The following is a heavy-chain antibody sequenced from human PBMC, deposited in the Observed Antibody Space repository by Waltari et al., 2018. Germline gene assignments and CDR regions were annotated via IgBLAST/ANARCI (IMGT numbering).Heavy chain of an antibody. CDR2: VYHSGST. CDR3: ARDFSMHYYDSSGYPRPFDY. J-gene: IGHJ4*02. Sequence: QVPLQQSGPGLGKPSETLSLTCTVSGYSIRCGSHWRCLRPPPVTGLEWIGSVYHSGSTYDNPSLKSRVTISVDTSKNQFSLKLSSVTAADTAVYYWARDFSMHYYDSSGYPRPFDYWGQGTLVTVSS. V-gene: IGHV4-38-2*02. CDR1: GYSIRCGSH. D-gene: IGHD3-22*01.